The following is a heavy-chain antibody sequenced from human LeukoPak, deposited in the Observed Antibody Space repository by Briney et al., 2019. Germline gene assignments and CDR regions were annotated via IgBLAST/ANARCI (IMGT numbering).Heavy chain of an antibody. D-gene: IGHD6-13*01. CDR2: INPNSGGT. J-gene: IGHJ4*02. Sequence: ASVKVSCKASGYTFTGYYMHWVRQAPGQGLEWMGWINPNSGGTNYAQKFQGRVTMTRDTSISTAYMELRSLRSDDTAVYYCARAVYSSSWFRGYWGQGTLVTVSS. CDR1: GYTFTGYY. CDR3: ARAVYSSSWFRGY. V-gene: IGHV1-2*02.